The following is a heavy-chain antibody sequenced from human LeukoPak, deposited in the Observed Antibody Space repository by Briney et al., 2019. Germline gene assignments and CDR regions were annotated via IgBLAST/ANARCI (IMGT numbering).Heavy chain of an antibody. V-gene: IGHV3-21*01. CDR2: ISSSSSYI. CDR1: GFTFSSYS. CDR3: ARPTVEMATTDALDI. J-gene: IGHJ3*02. Sequence: GGFLRLSCAASGFTFSSYSMNWVRQAPGKGLEWVSSISSSSSYIYYADSVKGRFTISRDNATNSLYLQMNSLRAEDTAVYYCARPTVEMATTDALDIWGQGTMVTVSS. D-gene: IGHD5-24*01.